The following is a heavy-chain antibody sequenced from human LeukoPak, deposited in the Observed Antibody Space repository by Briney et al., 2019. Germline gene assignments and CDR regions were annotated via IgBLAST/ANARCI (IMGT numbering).Heavy chain of an antibody. Sequence: HPGGSLRLSCAASGFTFSSYSMNWVRQAPGKGLEWVSYISSSSSTIYYADSVKGRFTISRDNAKNSLYLQMNSLRAEDTAVYYCARDRYSSSLILLDYWGQGTLVTVSS. D-gene: IGHD6-6*01. CDR1: GFTFSSYS. CDR2: ISSSSSTI. J-gene: IGHJ4*02. CDR3: ARDRYSSSLILLDY. V-gene: IGHV3-48*01.